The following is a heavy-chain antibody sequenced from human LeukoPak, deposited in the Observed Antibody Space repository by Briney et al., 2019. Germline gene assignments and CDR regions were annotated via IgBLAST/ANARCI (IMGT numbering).Heavy chain of an antibody. CDR2: ISVSGTTL. CDR3: AELGITMIGGV. V-gene: IGHV3-48*04. D-gene: IGHD3-10*02. J-gene: IGHJ6*04. CDR1: GFTFSSYS. Sequence: GGSLRLSCAASGFTFSSYSLNWVRQAPGKGLEWVSYISVSGTTLYYADSVKGRFTISRDNAKNSLYLQMNSLRAEDTAVYYCAELGITMIGGVWGKGTTVIISS.